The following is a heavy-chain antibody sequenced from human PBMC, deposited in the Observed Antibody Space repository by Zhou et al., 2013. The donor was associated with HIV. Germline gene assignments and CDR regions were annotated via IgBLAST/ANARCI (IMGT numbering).Heavy chain of an antibody. CDR2: IIPIFGTT. J-gene: IGHJ4*02. CDR1: GGSFGAYV. Sequence: QVQLVQSGAEVKKPGSSVKVSCKASGGSFGAYVISWVRQVPGQGLEWMGQIIPIFGTTDYAQKFQGRLTITADVSTSTAYMELSGLRSEDTAVYYCAPQRSDVNWGQGTLVTVSS. CDR3: APQRSDVN. V-gene: IGHV1-69*12.